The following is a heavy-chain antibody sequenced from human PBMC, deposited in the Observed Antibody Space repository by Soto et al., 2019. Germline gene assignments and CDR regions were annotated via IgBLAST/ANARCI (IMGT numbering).Heavy chain of an antibody. CDR1: GYTFTGYY. CDR2: INPNSGGT. V-gene: IGHV1-2*04. Sequence: ASVKVSCKASGYTFTGYYMHWVRQAPGQGLEWMGWINPNSGGTNYAQKFQGWVTMTRDTSISTAYMELSRLRSDDTAVYYCARERNSSSWLLDYWGQGTLVTVSS. D-gene: IGHD6-13*01. J-gene: IGHJ4*02. CDR3: ARERNSSSWLLDY.